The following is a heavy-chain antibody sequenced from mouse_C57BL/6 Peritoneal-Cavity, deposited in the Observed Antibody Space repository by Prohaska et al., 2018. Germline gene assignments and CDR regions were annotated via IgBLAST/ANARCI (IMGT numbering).Heavy chain of an antibody. CDR3: ARAGGIWYFDV. CDR2: IYPGSGNT. D-gene: IGHD1-1*02. V-gene: IGHV1-66*01. J-gene: IGHJ1*03. CDR1: GHSFTSYY. Sequence: QVQLQQSGPELVKPGASVKISCKASGHSFTSYYIHWVKQRPGQGLEWIGWIYPGSGNTKYNEKFKGKATLTADTSSSTAYMQLSSLTSEDSAVYYCARAGGIWYFDVWGTGNTVTVSS.